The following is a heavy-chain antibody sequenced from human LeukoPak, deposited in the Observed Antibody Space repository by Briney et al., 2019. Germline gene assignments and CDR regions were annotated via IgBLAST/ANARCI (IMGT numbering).Heavy chain of an antibody. CDR3: ARGSAESHDHDDYAFGY. D-gene: IGHD4-17*01. J-gene: IGHJ4*02. CDR2: INPNSGGT. Sequence: ASVKVSCKASGYTFTGYYIHWVRQAPGQGLEWMGWINPNSGGTNYAQKFQGRVTMTRDTSISTAYMELSRLRSDDTAVYYCARGSAESHDHDDYAFGYWGQGTLVTVSS. CDR1: GYTFTGYY. V-gene: IGHV1-2*02.